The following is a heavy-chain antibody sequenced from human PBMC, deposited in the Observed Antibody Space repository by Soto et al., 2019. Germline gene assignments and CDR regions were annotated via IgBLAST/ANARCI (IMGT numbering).Heavy chain of an antibody. D-gene: IGHD3-10*01. CDR2: FRTGGDDGTT. J-gene: IGHJ4*02. CDR3: AKKVNSGPGSQYFDY. Sequence: GSLRLSCAASGFTFISYSMSWVRQAPWKGLEWVSGFRTGGDDGTTYYADSVKGRFTISRDNSKNTLFLQMNSLRAEDTAIYYCAKKVNSGPGSQYFDYWGQGTLVTVSS. V-gene: IGHV3-23*01. CDR1: GFTFISYS.